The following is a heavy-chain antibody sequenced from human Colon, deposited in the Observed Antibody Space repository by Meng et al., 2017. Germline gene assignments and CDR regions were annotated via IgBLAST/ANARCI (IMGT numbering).Heavy chain of an antibody. V-gene: IGHV4-34*01. CDR1: GGSFSGYY. Sequence: QVQLQQWGAGLLKPSETLSLTCAVYGGSFSGYYWSWIRQPPGKGLEWIGEINHSGSTNYNPSLKSRVTISVDTSKNQFSLKLSSVTAADTAVYYCARVDFPGDFRDSSGLGLWGQGTLVTVAS. CDR3: ARVDFPGDFRDSSGLGL. D-gene: IGHD3-22*01. J-gene: IGHJ4*02. CDR2: INHSGST.